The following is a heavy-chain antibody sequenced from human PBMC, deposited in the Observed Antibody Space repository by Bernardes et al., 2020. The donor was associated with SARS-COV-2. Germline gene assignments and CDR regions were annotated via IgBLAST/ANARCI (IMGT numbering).Heavy chain of an antibody. Sequence: ASVKVSCKASGYTFKSYNINWLRQAPGQGLAWMGWISTYHGDTDYAQKFQGRVTMTTDTSTSTAYMELRSLRPDDTAIYYCARPGYSSSFYRENFGLDVWGQGTTVTVSS. D-gene: IGHD2-2*03. CDR2: ISTYHGDT. CDR3: ARPGYSSSFYRENFGLDV. CDR1: GYTFKSYN. V-gene: IGHV1-18*04. J-gene: IGHJ6*01.